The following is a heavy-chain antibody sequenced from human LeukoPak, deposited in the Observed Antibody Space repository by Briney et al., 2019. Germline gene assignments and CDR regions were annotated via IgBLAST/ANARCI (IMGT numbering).Heavy chain of an antibody. V-gene: IGHV3-53*01. CDR2: IYSGGST. CDR3: ARDKVAGWFDP. J-gene: IGHJ5*02. CDR1: GFTVSSNY. Sequence: PGGSLRLSCAASGFTVSSNYMSWVRQAPGEGRGWGSVIYSGGSTYYADSVKGRFTISRDNSKNTLYLQMNSLRAEDTAVYYCARDKVAGWFDPWGQGTLVTVSS. D-gene: IGHD6-19*01.